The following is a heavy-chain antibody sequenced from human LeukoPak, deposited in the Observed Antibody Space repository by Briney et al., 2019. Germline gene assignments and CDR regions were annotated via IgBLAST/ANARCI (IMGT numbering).Heavy chain of an antibody. D-gene: IGHD3-22*01. CDR2: ISGSGGST. V-gene: IGHV3-23*01. Sequence: GGSLRLPCAASGFTFSSYAMSWVRQAPGKGLEWVSAISGSGGSTYYADSVKGRFSISRDNSKNTLYLQMNSLRAEDTAVYYCAKDRIYYYDSSGSFDYWGQGTLVTVSS. CDR3: AKDRIYYYDSSGSFDY. J-gene: IGHJ4*02. CDR1: GFTFSSYA.